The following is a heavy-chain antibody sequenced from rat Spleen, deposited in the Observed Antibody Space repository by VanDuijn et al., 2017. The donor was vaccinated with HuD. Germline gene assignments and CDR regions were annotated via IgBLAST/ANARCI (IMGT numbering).Heavy chain of an antibody. V-gene: IGHV2-72*01. Sequence: QVQLKESGPGLVQPSQTLSLTCTVSGFSLTSYHVSWVRQPPGKSLVWMVTIWAGGGTDYHCSVRSRLSIRRDTSKSQVFLEMNSLQPEDTGTYYCVRPNQLGGYWYPDFWGPGAMVTVSS. CDR2: IWAGGGT. D-gene: IGHD5-1*01. CDR3: VRPNQLGGYWYPDF. CDR1: GFSLTSYH. J-gene: IGHJ1*01.